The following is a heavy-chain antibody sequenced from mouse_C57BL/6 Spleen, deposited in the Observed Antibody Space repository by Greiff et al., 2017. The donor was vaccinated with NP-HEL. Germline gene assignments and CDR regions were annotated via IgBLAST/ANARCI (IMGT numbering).Heavy chain of an antibody. CDR3: ARSAHGSSYSYAMDY. CDR2: IDPSDSYT. V-gene: IGHV1-59*01. Sequence: QVQLQQPGAELVRPGTSVKLSCKASGYTFTSYWMHWVKQRPGQGLEWIGVIDPSDSYTNYNQKFKGKATLTVDTSSSTAYMQLSSLTSEDSAVYYCARSAHGSSYSYAMDYWGQGTSVTVSS. CDR1: GYTFTSYW. D-gene: IGHD1-1*01. J-gene: IGHJ4*01.